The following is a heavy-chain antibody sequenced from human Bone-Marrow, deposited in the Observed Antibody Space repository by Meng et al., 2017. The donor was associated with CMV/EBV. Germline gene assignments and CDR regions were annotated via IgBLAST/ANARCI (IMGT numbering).Heavy chain of an antibody. D-gene: IGHD6-13*01. V-gene: IGHV3-11*04. J-gene: IGHJ4*02. CDR3: ARDRGRSSSPVEGY. CDR2: ISSSGSTI. Sequence: GESLKISCAASGFTFSDYYMSWIRQAPGKGLEWVSYISSSGSTIYYADSVKGRFTISRDNAKNLLYLQMNSLRAEDTAVYYCARDRGRSSSPVEGYWGQGTLVTVSS. CDR1: GFTFSDYY.